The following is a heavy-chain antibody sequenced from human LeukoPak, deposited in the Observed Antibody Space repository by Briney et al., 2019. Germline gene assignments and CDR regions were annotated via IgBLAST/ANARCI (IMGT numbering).Heavy chain of an antibody. CDR1: GGSISSSSYY. V-gene: IGHV4-39*07. CDR3: ARVSSGWSWYFDL. CDR2: IYYSGST. J-gene: IGHJ2*01. Sequence: SETLSLTCTVSGGSISSSSYYWGWIRQPPGKGLVWIGSIYYSGSTYYTPSLKSRVTISVDTSKNQFSLKLSSVTAADTAVYYCARVSSGWSWYFDLWGRGTLVTVSS. D-gene: IGHD6-19*01.